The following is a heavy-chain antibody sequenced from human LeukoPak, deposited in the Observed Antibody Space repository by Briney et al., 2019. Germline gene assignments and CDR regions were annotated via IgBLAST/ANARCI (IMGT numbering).Heavy chain of an antibody. J-gene: IGHJ4*02. CDR2: ISDTGNT. D-gene: IGHD1-26*01. CDR3: ARSTTTFDD. CDR1: GGSISSYY. V-gene: IGHV4-59*01. Sequence: SETLSLTCTVSGGSISSYYWSWIRQPPGQGLEWIGYISDTGNTNYSPSLKSRVTISLDTSKNQFSLKLSSVTTADTAVYYCARSTTTFDDSRQGTLVTVSS.